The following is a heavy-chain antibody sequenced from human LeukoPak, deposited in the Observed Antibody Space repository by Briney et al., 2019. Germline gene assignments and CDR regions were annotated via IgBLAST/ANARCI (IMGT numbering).Heavy chain of an antibody. CDR1: GYTFTSYD. CDR3: ARAKKYYDYVWGSYRRNVDC. D-gene: IGHD3-16*02. Sequence: ASVKVSCKASGYTFTSYDINWVRQATGQGLEWMGWMSPNSGNTGYAQKFQGRVTMTRNTSISPAYMELSSLRSEDTAVYYCARAKKYYDYVWGSYRRNVDCWGQGTLVTVSS. V-gene: IGHV1-8*01. J-gene: IGHJ4*02. CDR2: MSPNSGNT.